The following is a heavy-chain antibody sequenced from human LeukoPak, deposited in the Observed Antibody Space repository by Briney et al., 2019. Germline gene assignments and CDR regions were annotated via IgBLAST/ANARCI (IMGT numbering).Heavy chain of an antibody. CDR2: IDTSNGAT. CDR1: GYTFTSYY. Sequence: GASVKVSCKASGYTFTSYYMHWVRQAPGQGLEWMGWIDTSNGATNYAQKFQGRVTISRDTSIGTAYMELTNLISDDTAIYYRASEANCNGGRCSLQSVASWGQGTLVTVSS. D-gene: IGHD2-15*01. V-gene: IGHV1-2*02. J-gene: IGHJ4*02. CDR3: ASEANCNGGRCSLQSVAS.